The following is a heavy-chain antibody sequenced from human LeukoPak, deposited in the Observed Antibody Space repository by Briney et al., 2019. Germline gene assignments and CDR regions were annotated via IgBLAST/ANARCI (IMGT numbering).Heavy chain of an antibody. J-gene: IGHJ3*02. V-gene: IGHV3-7*01. CDR3: ARDWRGADAFDI. D-gene: IGHD3-10*01. CDR2: IKQDGSEK. Sequence: PGGSLRLSCAASGFTFSSYWMSCVRQAPGKGLEWVANIKQDGSEKSYLYSVKGRFTISSDNAKHSLYLQMNSLRAADTAVYYCARDWRGADAFDIWGQGTMVTVSS. CDR1: GFTFSSYW.